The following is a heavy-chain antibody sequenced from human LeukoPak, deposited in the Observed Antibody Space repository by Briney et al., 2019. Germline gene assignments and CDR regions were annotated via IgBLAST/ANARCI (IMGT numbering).Heavy chain of an antibody. D-gene: IGHD5/OR15-5a*01. CDR2: ISASGAGT. CDR1: GFTFSRYG. CDR3: AKESSTELDY. V-gene: IGHV3-23*01. Sequence: PGGSLRLSCAASGFTFSRYGMSWVRQAPGKGLEWVSGISASGAGTYYADSVKGRFTISRDNSKNTLHLQINSLRAEDTAVYYCAKESSTELDYWGQGTLVTVYS. J-gene: IGHJ4*02.